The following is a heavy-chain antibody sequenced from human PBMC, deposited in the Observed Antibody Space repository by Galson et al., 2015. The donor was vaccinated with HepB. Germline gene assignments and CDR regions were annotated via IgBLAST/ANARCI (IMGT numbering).Heavy chain of an antibody. CDR2: IYSGGTS. V-gene: IGHV3-53*01. CDR1: GFTVSSNH. D-gene: IGHD1-1*01. Sequence: SLRLSCAASGFTVSSNHMSWVRQAPGKGLEWVSLIYSGGTSYYADSVKGRFTISRDNPKNTLYFQMNNLRAEDTAVYYCARTRSWNYYMDVWGKGTTVTVSS. J-gene: IGHJ6*03. CDR3: ARTRSWNYYMDV.